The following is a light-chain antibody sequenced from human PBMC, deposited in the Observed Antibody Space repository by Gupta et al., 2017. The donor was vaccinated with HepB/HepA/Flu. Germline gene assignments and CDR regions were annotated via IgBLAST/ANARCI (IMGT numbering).Light chain of an antibody. CDR2: GAS. V-gene: IGKV3-15*01. CDR1: QSVSSS. Sequence: EIVMTQSPATLSVSPGERATLSCRASQSVSSSLAWYQQKPGQAPRLLIYGASTRATGIPARFSGSGSGTEFTLTISSLQSEDFAVYYCQQDNNWPPVTFGQGTKVEIK. J-gene: IGKJ1*01. CDR3: QQDNNWPPVT.